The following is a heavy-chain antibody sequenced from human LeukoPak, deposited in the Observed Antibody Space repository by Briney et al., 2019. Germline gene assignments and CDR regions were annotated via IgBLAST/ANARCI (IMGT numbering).Heavy chain of an antibody. CDR2: IRQDGSEK. J-gene: IGHJ3*02. V-gene: IGHV3-7*01. CDR3: ATAMGDGYNSPHAFDI. Sequence: GGSLRLSCAASGFTFSSFWMSWVRQAPGKGLEWVANIRQDGSEKYYVDSVKGRFAISRDNAKNSLYLQMTDLRAEDTAVYHCATAMGDGYNSPHAFDIWGQGTMVTVSS. D-gene: IGHD5-24*01. CDR1: GFTFSSFW.